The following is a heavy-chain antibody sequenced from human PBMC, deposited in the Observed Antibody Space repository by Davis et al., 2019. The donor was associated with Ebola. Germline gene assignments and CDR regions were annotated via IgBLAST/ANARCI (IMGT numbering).Heavy chain of an antibody. D-gene: IGHD3-10*01. J-gene: IGHJ4*02. CDR1: GVTVSNNY. CDR3: ARNVPVVRGGF. Sequence: GESLKISCAASGVTVSNNYISWVRQAPGKGLEWVSVMYRGGSTNYADSVKGRFTISRDSSKNTVYLQMNSLRVEDTAVYYCARNVPVVRGGFWGQGTLVTVSS. V-gene: IGHV3-53*01. CDR2: MYRGGST.